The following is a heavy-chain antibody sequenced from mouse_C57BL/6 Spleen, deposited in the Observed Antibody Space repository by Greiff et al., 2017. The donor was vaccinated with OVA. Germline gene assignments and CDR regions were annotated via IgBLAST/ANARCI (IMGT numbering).Heavy chain of an antibody. CDR2: IDPSASYT. D-gene: IGHD1-1*01. Sequence: QVQLQQPGAELVRPGTSVKLSCKASGYTFTSYWMHWVKQRPGQGLEWIGVIDPSASYTHYNQKFKGKATLTVDTSSSTAYMQLSSLTSEDSAVYYCASLITTVVAYYAMDYWGQGTSVTVSS. CDR1: GYTFTSYW. J-gene: IGHJ4*01. CDR3: ASLITTVVAYYAMDY. V-gene: IGHV1-59*01.